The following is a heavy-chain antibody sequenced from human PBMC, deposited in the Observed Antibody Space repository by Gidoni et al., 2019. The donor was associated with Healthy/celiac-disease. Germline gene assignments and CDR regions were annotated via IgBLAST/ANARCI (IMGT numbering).Heavy chain of an antibody. CDR3: ARHLAARHTNYYYYGMDV. D-gene: IGHD6-6*01. V-gene: IGHV5-10-1*01. Sequence: EVQLVQSGAEVKKPGESLRISCKGSGCSFTSYWISWVRQMPGKGLEWMGRIDPSDSYTNYSPSFQGHVTISADKSISTAYLQWSSLKASDTAMYYCARHLAARHTNYYYYGMDVWGQGTTVTVSS. J-gene: IGHJ6*02. CDR2: IDPSDSYT. CDR1: GCSFTSYW.